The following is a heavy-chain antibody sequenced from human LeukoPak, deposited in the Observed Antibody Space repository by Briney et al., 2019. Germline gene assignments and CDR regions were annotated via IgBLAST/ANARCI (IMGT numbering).Heavy chain of an antibody. Sequence: GGSLRLSRAASEFSVSHNYMSWVRQAPGKGLEWVSVIHSDGTTHYAASVKGRFTIYRDNSKNTLYLQMNRLRVDATAMYYCARETGYSTSWYAYSFDYWGQGTLVTVAS. CDR2: IHSDGTT. D-gene: IGHD6-13*01. J-gene: IGHJ4*02. V-gene: IGHV3-53*01. CDR1: EFSVSHNY. CDR3: ARETGYSTSWYAYSFDY.